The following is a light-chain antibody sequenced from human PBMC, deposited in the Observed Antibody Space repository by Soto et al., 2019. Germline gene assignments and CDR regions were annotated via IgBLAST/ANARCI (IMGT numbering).Light chain of an antibody. J-gene: IGLJ3*02. Sequence: QSVLTQPPSVSAAPGQKVTISCSGSSSNIGNNYVSWYQQLPGTAPKLLIYENNKRPSGIPDRSSGSKSGTSSTLGITGLQTGDEADYYCGTWDSSLSALVFGGGTKLTVL. CDR3: GTWDSSLSALV. CDR2: ENN. CDR1: SSNIGNNY. V-gene: IGLV1-51*02.